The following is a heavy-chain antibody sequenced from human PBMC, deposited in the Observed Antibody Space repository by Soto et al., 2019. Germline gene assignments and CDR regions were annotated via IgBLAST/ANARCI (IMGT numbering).Heavy chain of an antibody. CDR1: GFTFSSYA. D-gene: IGHD6-13*01. J-gene: IGHJ3*02. Sequence: GGSLRLSCAASGFTFSSYAMSWVRQAPGKGLEWVSAISGSGGSTYYADSVKGRFTISRDNSKNTLYLQMNSLRAEDTAVYYCAKIFPGSRRQNLAAAGRDAFDIWGQGTMVTVSS. CDR3: AKIFPGSRRQNLAAAGRDAFDI. CDR2: ISGSGGST. V-gene: IGHV3-23*01.